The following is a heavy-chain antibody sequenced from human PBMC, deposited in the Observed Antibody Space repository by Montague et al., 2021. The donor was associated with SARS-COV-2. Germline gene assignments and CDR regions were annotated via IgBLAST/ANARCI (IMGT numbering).Heavy chain of an antibody. V-gene: IGHV4-39*01. Sequence: SETLSLTCTVSGGSTSSSSYYWGWIRQPPGKGLEWIGSIYYSGSTYYNPSLKSRVTISVDTSKNQFSLKLSSVTAADTAVYYCARHKRWGIAAAGRDFDYWGQGTLVTVSS. J-gene: IGHJ4*02. CDR3: ARHKRWGIAAAGRDFDY. CDR2: IYYSGST. CDR1: GGSTSSSSYY. D-gene: IGHD6-13*01.